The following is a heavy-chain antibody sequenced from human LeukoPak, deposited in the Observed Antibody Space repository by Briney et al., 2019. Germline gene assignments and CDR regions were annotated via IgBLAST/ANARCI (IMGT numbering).Heavy chain of an antibody. CDR1: GFTFSSYS. CDR3: ARGPGGSGSYYDY. D-gene: IGHD3-10*01. J-gene: IGHJ4*02. Sequence: GGSLRLSCAASGFTFSSYSMNWVRQAPGKGLEWVSYISSNSCYIYYADSVKGRFTISRDNAKNSLYLQMNSLRTEDAAVYYCARGPGGSGSYYDYWGQGTLVTVSS. CDR2: ISSNSCYI. V-gene: IGHV3-21*01.